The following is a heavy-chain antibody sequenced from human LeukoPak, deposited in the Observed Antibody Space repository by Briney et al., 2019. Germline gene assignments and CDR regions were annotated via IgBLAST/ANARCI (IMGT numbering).Heavy chain of an antibody. CDR3: AGGYYAGY. V-gene: IGHV3-7*04. CDR1: GGTCSNYW. CDR2: INEDGSRK. D-gene: IGHD2-2*01. Sequence: GGSLRLSCVGPGGTCSNYWINWVRQAPGKGLEWVGNINEDGSRKNYADSVKGRFTISRDNSKNSLYLQMDSLRAEDTALYYCAGGYYAGYWGQGTQVTVSS. J-gene: IGHJ4*02.